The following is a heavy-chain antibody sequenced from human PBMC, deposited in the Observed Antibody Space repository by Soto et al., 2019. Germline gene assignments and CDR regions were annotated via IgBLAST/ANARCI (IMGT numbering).Heavy chain of an antibody. CDR2: INHSGST. J-gene: IGHJ5*02. CDR1: GGSFSGYY. V-gene: IGHV4-34*01. CDR3: ARVLNSSGWYYGWFDP. Sequence: LSLTCAVYGGSFSGYYWSWIRQPPGKGLEWIGEINHSGSTNYNPSLKSRDTISVDTSKNQFSLKLSSVTAADTAVYYCARVLNSSGWYYGWFDPWGQGTLVTVSS. D-gene: IGHD6-19*01.